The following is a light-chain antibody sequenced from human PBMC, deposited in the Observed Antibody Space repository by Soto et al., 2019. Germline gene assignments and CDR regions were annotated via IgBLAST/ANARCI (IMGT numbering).Light chain of an antibody. V-gene: IGKV3-20*01. Sequence: EIVLTQSPGTLSLSPGDRATLSCRASQSVSSSYLAWYQQKPGQAPRLLIYGASSRATGIPDRFSGSGSGTDFTLTIRRLEPEDFAVYYCQQYGSSPMYTFGQGTKLEIK. CDR1: QSVSSSY. J-gene: IGKJ2*01. CDR3: QQYGSSPMYT. CDR2: GAS.